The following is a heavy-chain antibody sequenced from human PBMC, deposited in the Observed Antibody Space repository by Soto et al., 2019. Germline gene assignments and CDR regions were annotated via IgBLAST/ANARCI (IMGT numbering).Heavy chain of an antibody. J-gene: IGHJ6*02. CDR2: IIPIFGTA. Sequence: QVQLVQSGAEVKKPGSSVKVSCKASGGTFSSYAISWVRQAPGQGLEWMGGIIPIFGTANYAQKFQGRVTITADESTSTAYMERSSLRSEDTAVYYCARDTAAAGDYYYYYGMDVWGQGTTVTVSS. CDR1: GGTFSSYA. V-gene: IGHV1-69*12. CDR3: ARDTAAAGDYYYYYGMDV. D-gene: IGHD6-13*01.